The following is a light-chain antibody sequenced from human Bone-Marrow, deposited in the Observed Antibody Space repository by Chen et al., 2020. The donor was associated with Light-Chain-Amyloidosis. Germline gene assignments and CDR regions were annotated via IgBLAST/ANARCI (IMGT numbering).Light chain of an antibody. CDR3: SSYTGSSTYV. Sequence: QSALTQPASVSGSPGQSITISCTGTSSDVGGYKYVSWYQQHPGKVPKLTIYEVSNRPSGISNRFADSKSGSTASLTSSGLQAEDEADYYCSSYTGSSTYVFGTGTKVTVL. V-gene: IGLV2-14*01. CDR1: SSDVGGYKY. CDR2: EVS. J-gene: IGLJ1*01.